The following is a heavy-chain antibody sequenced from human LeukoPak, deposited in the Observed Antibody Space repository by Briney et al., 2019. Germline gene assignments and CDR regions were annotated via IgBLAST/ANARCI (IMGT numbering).Heavy chain of an antibody. D-gene: IGHD3-16*01. J-gene: IGHJ5*02. Sequence: GRSLRLSCAASGFTFSSYGMHWVRQAPGKGLEWVAVISYDGSNRYYADSVKGRFTISRDTSKNTLYLQMNSLRAEDTAVYYCAKTRSRNMITFGGVENWFDPWGQGTLVTVSP. CDR1: GFTFSSYG. CDR3: AKTRSRNMITFGGVENWFDP. V-gene: IGHV3-30*18. CDR2: ISYDGSNR.